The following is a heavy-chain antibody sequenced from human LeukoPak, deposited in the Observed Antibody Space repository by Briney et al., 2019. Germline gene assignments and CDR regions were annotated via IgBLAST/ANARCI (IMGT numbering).Heavy chain of an antibody. Sequence: PSETLSLTCTVSGGSISSGGYYWSWIRQHPGKGLEWIGYIYYSGSTYYNPSLKSRVTISVDTSKNQFSLKLSPVTAADTAVYYCARAVVVVAATPWYFDLWGRGTLVTVSS. D-gene: IGHD2-15*01. CDR2: IYYSGST. J-gene: IGHJ2*01. V-gene: IGHV4-31*03. CDR1: GGSISSGGYY. CDR3: ARAVVVVAATPWYFDL.